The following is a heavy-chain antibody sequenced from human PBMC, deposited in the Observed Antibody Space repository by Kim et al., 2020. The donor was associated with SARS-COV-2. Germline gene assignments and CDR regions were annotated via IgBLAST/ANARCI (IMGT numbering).Heavy chain of an antibody. V-gene: IGHV1-3*01. Sequence: NTKYSPKFQGRVTITRDTSASTAYMELSSLRSEDTAVYYCARDRGGELDYWGQGTLVTVSS. CDR3: ARDRGGELDY. D-gene: IGHD1-26*01. J-gene: IGHJ4*02. CDR2: NT.